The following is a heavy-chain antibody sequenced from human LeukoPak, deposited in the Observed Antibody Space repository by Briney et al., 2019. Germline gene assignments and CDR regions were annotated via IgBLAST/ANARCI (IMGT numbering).Heavy chain of an antibody. J-gene: IGHJ4*02. CDR2: ISSSSSYI. CDR3: AKDEGTSVDGDYFDY. Sequence: GGSLRLSCAASGFTVSSNYMSWVRQAPGKGLEWVSSISSSSSYIYYADSVKGRFTISRDNSKNTLYLQMNSLRAEDTAIYYCAKDEGTSVDGDYFDYWGQGTLVTVSS. CDR1: GFTVSSNY. V-gene: IGHV3-21*04. D-gene: IGHD3-10*01.